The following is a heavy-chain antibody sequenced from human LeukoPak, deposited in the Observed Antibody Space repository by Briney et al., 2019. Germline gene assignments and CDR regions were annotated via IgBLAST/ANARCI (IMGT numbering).Heavy chain of an antibody. CDR1: GFTVSSNY. V-gene: IGHV3-53*01. D-gene: IGHD4-17*01. Sequence: GGSLRLSCAASGFTVSSNYMSWVRQAPGKGLEWVSVIYSGGSTYYADSVKGRFTISRDNSKNTLYLQMNSLRAEDTAVYYCATTYGDPRNFDYWGQGTLVTVSS. CDR3: ATTYGDPRNFDY. J-gene: IGHJ4*02. CDR2: IYSGGST.